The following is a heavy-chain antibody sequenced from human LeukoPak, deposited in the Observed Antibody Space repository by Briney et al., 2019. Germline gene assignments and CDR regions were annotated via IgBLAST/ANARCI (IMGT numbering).Heavy chain of an antibody. CDR1: GVHSIANA. CDR2: ISGAGDST. CDR3: AIESEPRTFVRGHMGV. J-gene: IGHJ6*03. V-gene: IGHV3-23*01. Sequence: GGSLRLSCAASGVHSIANAMSWGRGAPGKGLEWVSGISGAGDSTYYADSVKGRFTISRDNSKNTLYLQMDSLRVDDTAVYYCAIESEPRTFVRGHMGVWGKGATVIVSS. D-gene: IGHD3-10*01.